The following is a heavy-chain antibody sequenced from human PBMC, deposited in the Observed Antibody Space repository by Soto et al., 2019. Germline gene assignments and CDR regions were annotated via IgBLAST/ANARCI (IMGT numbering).Heavy chain of an antibody. Sequence: QVQLVQSGAEVKKPGSSVKVSCKASGGTFNNYGMGWVRQAPGQGLEWMGGIIPMIGRTNYAQKFQGRLTLTADASRSTAYRELRSLRSDDTAVYYWASWDYDVLTGYSYDDWGQGTLVTVSS. CDR2: IIPMIGRT. CDR3: ASWDYDVLTGYSYDD. V-gene: IGHV1-69*01. D-gene: IGHD3-9*01. J-gene: IGHJ4*02. CDR1: GGTFNNYG.